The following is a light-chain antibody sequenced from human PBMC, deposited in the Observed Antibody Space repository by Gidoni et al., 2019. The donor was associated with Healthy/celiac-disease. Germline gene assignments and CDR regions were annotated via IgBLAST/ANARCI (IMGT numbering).Light chain of an antibody. Sequence: VLTQSPGTLSLSPGDRATLSCRASQSVSSSYLAWYQQKPGQAPMLLIHGACIRATGIPDRCSGSGSGTYFTLTISRLDPEVVAVYCCQQYGSSPTFGGGTKVEIK. CDR2: GAC. CDR3: QQYGSSPT. J-gene: IGKJ4*01. V-gene: IGKV3-20*01. CDR1: QSVSSSY.